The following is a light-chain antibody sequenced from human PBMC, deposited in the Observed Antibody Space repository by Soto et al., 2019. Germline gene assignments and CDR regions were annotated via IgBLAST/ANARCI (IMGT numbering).Light chain of an antibody. CDR1: SSDVGFYNY. J-gene: IGLJ1*01. V-gene: IGLV2-14*03. Sequence: QSALTQPASVSGSPGQSITVSCTGTSSDVGFYNYVSWYQHHPGKGPKLMIYDVSNRPSGVSNRFSGSRSGNTASLTISVLQSEDEAEYYCSANIGSSALVFGTGTKVTVL. CDR2: DVS. CDR3: SANIGSSALV.